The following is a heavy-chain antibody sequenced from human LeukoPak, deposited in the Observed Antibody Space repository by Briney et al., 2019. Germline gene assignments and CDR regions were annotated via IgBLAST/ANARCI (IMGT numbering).Heavy chain of an antibody. V-gene: IGHV3-64D*06. D-gene: IGHD3-10*01. CDR3: VKAYYYGWGSYGYFDY. CDR2: ISSNGGST. CDR1: GFTFSSYA. Sequence: PGGSLRLSCSASGFTFSSYAMHWVRQAPGKGLEYVSAISSNGGSTYYADSVKGRFTISRDNSKNTLYLQMSSLRAEDTAVYYCVKAYYYGWGSYGYFDYWGQGTLVTVSS. J-gene: IGHJ4*02.